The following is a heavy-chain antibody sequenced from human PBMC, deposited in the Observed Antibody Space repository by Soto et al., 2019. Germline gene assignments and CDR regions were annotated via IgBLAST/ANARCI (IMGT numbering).Heavy chain of an antibody. D-gene: IGHD2-15*01. CDR1: GGSFSGYY. V-gene: IGHV4-34*01. J-gene: IGHJ5*02. Sequence: PSETLSLTCAVYGGSFSGYYWSWIRQPPGKGLEWIGEINHSGSTNYNPSLKSRVTISVDTSKNQFSLKLSSVTAADTAVYYCARAREPVVVVAAYNWFDPWGQGHLVTVSS. CDR3: ARAREPVVVVAAYNWFDP. CDR2: INHSGST.